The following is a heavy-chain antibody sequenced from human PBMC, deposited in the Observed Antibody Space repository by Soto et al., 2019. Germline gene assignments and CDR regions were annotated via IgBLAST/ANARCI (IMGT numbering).Heavy chain of an antibody. CDR3: ARPRGYCSGGSCYPYAFDI. Sequence: SETLSLTCTVSGGSISSYYWSWIRQPPGKGLEWIGYIYYSGSTNYNPSLKSRITISVDTSKNQFSLKLNSVTSADTAVFFCARPRGYCSGGSCYPYAFDIWGQGTMVTVSS. V-gene: IGHV4-59*08. D-gene: IGHD2-15*01. CDR2: IYYSGST. J-gene: IGHJ3*02. CDR1: GGSISSYY.